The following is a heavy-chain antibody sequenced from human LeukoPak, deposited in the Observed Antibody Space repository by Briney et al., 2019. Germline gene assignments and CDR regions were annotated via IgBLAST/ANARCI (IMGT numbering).Heavy chain of an antibody. CDR1: GYTFTGYY. D-gene: IGHD3-22*01. V-gene: IGHV1-69*05. Sequence: ASVTVSCKASGYTFTGYYMYWVRQAPGQGLEWMGGIIPIFGTANYAQKFQGRVTITTDESTSTAYMELSSLRSEDTAVYYCARDFYPYDSSGDYAFDIWGQGTMVTVSS. CDR3: ARDFYPYDSSGDYAFDI. CDR2: IIPIFGTA. J-gene: IGHJ3*02.